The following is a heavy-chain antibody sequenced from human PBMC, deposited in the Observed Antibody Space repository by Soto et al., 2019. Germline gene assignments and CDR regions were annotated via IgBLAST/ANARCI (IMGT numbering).Heavy chain of an antibody. CDR2: ISGSGGST. CDR3: AKVPQQWLVLGAGDFRNYYYGMDV. V-gene: IGHV3-23*01. CDR1: GFTFSSYA. J-gene: IGHJ6*02. D-gene: IGHD6-19*01. Sequence: EVQLLESGGGLVQPGGSLRLSCAASGFTFSSYAMSWVRQAPGKGLEWVSAISGSGGSTYYADSVKGRFTISRDNSKNTLYLQMNSLRAEDTAVYYCAKVPQQWLVLGAGDFRNYYYGMDVWGHGTTVTVSS.